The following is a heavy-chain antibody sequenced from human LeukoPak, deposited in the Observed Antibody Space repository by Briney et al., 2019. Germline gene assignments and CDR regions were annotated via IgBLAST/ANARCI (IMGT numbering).Heavy chain of an antibody. V-gene: IGHV4-59*01. CDR3: ASGGYYGSASFHI. D-gene: IGHD3-10*01. CDR2: ISYSGST. J-gene: IGHJ3*02. CDR1: GDYINSYY. Sequence: PSETLSLTCTVSGDYINSYYWTWVRQPPGKGLECIGNISYSGSTNYNPSLKSRVTISEDRSKTQVRLRLSSVTAANTDVYYCASGGYYGSASFHICSQGTKVTVSS.